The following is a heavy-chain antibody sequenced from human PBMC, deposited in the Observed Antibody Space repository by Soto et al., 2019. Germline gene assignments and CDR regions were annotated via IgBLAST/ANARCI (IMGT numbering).Heavy chain of an antibody. CDR1: GFTFSNYP. J-gene: IGHJ4*02. D-gene: IGHD4-17*01. V-gene: IGHV3-23*01. CDR3: AKRDYGDYGARD. Sequence: EVQLLESGGGLVQPGGSLRLSCAATGFTFSNYPMSWVRQAPGKGLYWVSGISGSGGNTYYADSVKGRLTISRDNSKNTLYLQTNSLRPEDTAVYYCAKRDYGDYGARDWGQGTLVTVSS. CDR2: ISGSGGNT.